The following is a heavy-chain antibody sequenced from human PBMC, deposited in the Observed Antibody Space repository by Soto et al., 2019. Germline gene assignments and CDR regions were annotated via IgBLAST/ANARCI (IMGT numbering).Heavy chain of an antibody. D-gene: IGHD3-10*01. CDR1: GGSISSGGYS. V-gene: IGHV4-30-2*01. CDR2: IYHSGST. Sequence: SETLSLTCAVSGGSISSGGYSWSWIRQPPGKGLEWIGYIYHSGSTYYNPSLKSRVTISVDRSKNQFSLKLSSVTAADTAVYYCAKSGSYYDPYYYYGMDVWGQGTTVTVSS. J-gene: IGHJ6*02. CDR3: AKSGSYYDPYYYYGMDV.